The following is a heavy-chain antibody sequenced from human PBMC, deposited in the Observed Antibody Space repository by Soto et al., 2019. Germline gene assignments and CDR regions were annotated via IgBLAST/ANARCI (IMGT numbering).Heavy chain of an antibody. CDR1: GGSFSGYY. D-gene: IGHD2-15*01. CDR2: INHSGST. CDR3: ARARERCSGGSCYFAWFDP. Sequence: SETLSVTCAVYGGSFSGYYWSWIRQPPGKGLEWIGEINHSGSTNYNPSLKSRVTISVDTSKNQFSLKLSSVTAADTAVYYCARARERCSGGSCYFAWFDPWGQGTLVTVSS. J-gene: IGHJ5*02. V-gene: IGHV4-34*01.